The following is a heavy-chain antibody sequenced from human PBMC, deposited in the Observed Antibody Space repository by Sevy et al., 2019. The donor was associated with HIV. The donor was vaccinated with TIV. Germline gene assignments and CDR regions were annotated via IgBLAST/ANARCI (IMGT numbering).Heavy chain of an antibody. Sequence: GGSLRLSCAASGFTFSTMSWVRQPPGKGLEWVSTLSFGCGEINHADSVKGRFTISRDNSKNSLYLQMNNLRAEDMAVYYCAREGCTKPHDYWGQGTLVTVSS. D-gene: IGHD2-8*01. CDR3: AREGCTKPHDY. V-gene: IGHV3-23*01. CDR2: LSFGCGEI. J-gene: IGHJ4*02. CDR1: GFTFST.